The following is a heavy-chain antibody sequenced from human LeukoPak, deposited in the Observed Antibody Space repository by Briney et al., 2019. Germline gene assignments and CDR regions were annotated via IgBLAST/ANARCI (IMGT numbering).Heavy chain of an antibody. CDR2: IYYSGST. J-gene: IGHJ4*02. V-gene: IGHV4-30-4*01. CDR3: ARTLGYCSGGSCPEPDY. CDR1: GGSISSGEYY. D-gene: IGHD2-15*01. Sequence: TSETLSLTCTVSGGSISSGEYYWSWIRQPPGKGLEWIGYIYYSGSTYYNPSLKSRVTISVDTSKNQFSLKLSSVTAADTAVYYCARTLGYCSGGSCPEPDYWGQGTLVTVSS.